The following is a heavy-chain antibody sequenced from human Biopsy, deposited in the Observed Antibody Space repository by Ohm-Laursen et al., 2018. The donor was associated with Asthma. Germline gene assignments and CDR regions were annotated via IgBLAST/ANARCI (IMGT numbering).Heavy chain of an antibody. D-gene: IGHD3-16*01. CDR1: GGSINSDY. J-gene: IGHJ4*02. CDR2: SSYSGFR. CDR3: ARDQGDSKFDY. V-gene: IGHV4-59*01. Sequence: SETLSLTCTFSGGSINSDYWSWIRQPPGKGLEWIGLSSYSGFRKYNPSLKSRVTISVDTSKNQLYLNLTSVIAADTAVYYCARDQGDSKFDYWGQGILVTVSS.